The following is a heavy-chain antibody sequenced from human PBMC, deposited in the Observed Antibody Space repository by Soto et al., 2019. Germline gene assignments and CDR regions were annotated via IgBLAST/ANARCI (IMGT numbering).Heavy chain of an antibody. V-gene: IGHV3-11*03. CDR2: ISSSLGHT. D-gene: IGHD1-1*01. Sequence: GGSLRLSCVASGFDFSDFHISWVRQAPGKGLEWISYISSSLGHTDYAESVKGRFTISRDNSKSSVFLEMSDLRSDDTAVYYCAANWNFGLNFWGQGTLVTVSS. CDR3: AANWNFGLNF. CDR1: GFDFSDFH. J-gene: IGHJ4*02.